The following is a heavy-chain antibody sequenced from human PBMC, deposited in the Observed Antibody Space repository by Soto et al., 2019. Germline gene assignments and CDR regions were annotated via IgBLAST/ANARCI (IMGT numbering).Heavy chain of an antibody. CDR2: LYGSGGGI. D-gene: IGHD5-12*01. CDR3: AKDAVSRDGVWLAHD. V-gene: IGHV3-23*01. Sequence: QPGGSLRLSCAASGFSFSDYAMIWVRQAPGKGLEWVSGLYGSGGGIHYADSVKGRFTISRDNYANSVYLQMDSLRVEDTAVYYCAKDAVSRDGVWLAHDWGQGTVVTVSS. CDR1: GFSFSDYA. J-gene: IGHJ1*01.